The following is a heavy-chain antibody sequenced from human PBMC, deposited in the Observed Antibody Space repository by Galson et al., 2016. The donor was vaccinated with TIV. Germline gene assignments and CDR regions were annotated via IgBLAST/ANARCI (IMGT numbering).Heavy chain of an antibody. Sequence: SLRLSCAASGFTFSSHAMSWVRQAPGEGLEWVSAISGGGGSTFYAASVKGRFTISRDNSKNTLYLQMNSLRAEDTAVYYCAKIDSSGYNYGGRFVYWGQGTLVTVSS. CDR3: AKIDSSGYNYGGRFVY. CDR2: ISGGGGST. D-gene: IGHD3-22*01. V-gene: IGHV3-23*01. CDR1: GFTFSSHA. J-gene: IGHJ4*02.